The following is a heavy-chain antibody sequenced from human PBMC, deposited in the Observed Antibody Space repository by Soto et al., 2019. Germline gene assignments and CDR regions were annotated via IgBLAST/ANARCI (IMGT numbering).Heavy chain of an antibody. Sequence: GGSLRLSCAASGFTFSSYSMHWVRQAPGKGLEWVSYITSSAGTIYNADSVKGRFTISRDNARNSLYLQMNSLTVEDTAVYFCARKGNLPPDYWGQGTLVTVSS. CDR1: GFTFSSYS. V-gene: IGHV3-48*04. CDR2: ITSSAGTI. J-gene: IGHJ4*02. CDR3: ARKGNLPPDY.